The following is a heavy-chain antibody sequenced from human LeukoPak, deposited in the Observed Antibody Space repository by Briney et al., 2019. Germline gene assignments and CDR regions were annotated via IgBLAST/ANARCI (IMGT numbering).Heavy chain of an antibody. CDR3: ASHGGYSSPYLH. CDR2: IYYSGST. CDR1: GGSISNYY. J-gene: IGHJ1*01. V-gene: IGHV4-59*08. D-gene: IGHD6-13*01. Sequence: SSETLSLTCTVSGGSISNYYWSWIRQPPGKGLECIGYIYYSGSTNYNPSLKSRVTISVDTPKNQFSLKLSSVTATDTAVYYCASHGGYSSPYLHWAQGTLVTVSS.